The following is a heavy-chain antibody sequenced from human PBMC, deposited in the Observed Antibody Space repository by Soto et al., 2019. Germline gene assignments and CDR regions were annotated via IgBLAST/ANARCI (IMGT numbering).Heavy chain of an antibody. CDR3: AKTAEAVAGTVYDY. V-gene: IGHV3-23*01. Sequence: GSLRLSCAASGFTFPNYAVGWVRQVPGKGLEWVSSIGGSGGRPYYADSVQGRFTISRDNSKNTLYLQMNSLRAEDTAVYYCAKTAEAVAGTVYDYWGQGTLVTVSS. CDR1: GFTFPNYA. CDR2: IGGSGGRP. D-gene: IGHD6-19*01. J-gene: IGHJ4*02.